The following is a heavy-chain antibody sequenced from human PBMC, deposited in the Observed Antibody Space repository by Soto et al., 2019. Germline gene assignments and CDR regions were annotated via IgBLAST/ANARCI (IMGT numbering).Heavy chain of an antibody. Sequence: SETLALTCTVSGGSISSYYWSWIRQPPGKGLEWSGCICYSGSTKYNPALKTHVTTSVDTSKNQFSLALSSLTAADTAVSYCAGAEAKEWLLRYYYYYMDVWGKGPTVTVAS. D-gene: IGHD3-3*01. CDR1: GGSISSYY. CDR2: ICYSGST. J-gene: IGHJ6*03. CDR3: AGAEAKEWLLRYYYYYMDV. V-gene: IGHV4-59*08.